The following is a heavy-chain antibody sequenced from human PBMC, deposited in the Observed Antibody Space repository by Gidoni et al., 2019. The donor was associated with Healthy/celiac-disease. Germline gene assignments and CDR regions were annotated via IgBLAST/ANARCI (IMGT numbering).Heavy chain of an antibody. D-gene: IGHD3-10*02. V-gene: IGHV3-23*04. J-gene: IGHJ3*02. Sequence: EVQLVESGGGLVQPGGSLRLSGEASGFTFSSYAMSWVRQAPGKGLKWFSAISGSGGSTYYEDSVKGRFTISRDNSKNTLYLQMNSLRAEDTAVYYCAKDLSYLCSDAFDIWGQGTMVTVSS. CDR1: GFTFSSYA. CDR2: ISGSGGST. CDR3: AKDLSYLCSDAFDI.